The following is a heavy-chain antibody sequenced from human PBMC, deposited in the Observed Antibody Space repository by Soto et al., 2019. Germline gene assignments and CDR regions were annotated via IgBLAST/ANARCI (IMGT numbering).Heavy chain of an antibody. J-gene: IGHJ4*02. CDR3: ARGPLSLYSADFR. CDR2: INGGNGDT. D-gene: IGHD1-26*01. CDR1: GYTFTSYA. Sequence: QVQLVQSGAEVKKPGASVRISCRTSGYTFTSYAITWLRHAPGQRLEWMGWINGGNGDTKYSQKFQDRLSITRDTSATTVSLGLSSLTSEDTAIYYCARGPLSLYSADFRWGQGTWSPSPQ. V-gene: IGHV1-3*01.